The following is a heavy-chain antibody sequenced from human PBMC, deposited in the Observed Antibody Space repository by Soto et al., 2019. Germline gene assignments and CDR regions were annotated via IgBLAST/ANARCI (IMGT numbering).Heavy chain of an antibody. Sequence: QVQLVQSGAEVKKPGASVKVSCMASGYTFTGYFIHWVREVPGQGLEYMGWINPNTGGTDYAQKFQGRVTMTRDKSISTVFMEMKRLTSDDTAVYYCARVASWAARDWFEPWGQGTLVTVSS. CDR3: ARVASWAARDWFEP. CDR2: INPNTGGT. CDR1: GYTFTGYF. D-gene: IGHD2-15*01. J-gene: IGHJ5*02. V-gene: IGHV1-2*02.